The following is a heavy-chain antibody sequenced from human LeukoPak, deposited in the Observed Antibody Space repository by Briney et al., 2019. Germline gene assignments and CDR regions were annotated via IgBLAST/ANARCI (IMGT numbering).Heavy chain of an antibody. J-gene: IGHJ6*02. CDR2: IYPADSDT. CDR1: GYNFASYW. Sequence: GESLKISCKGSGYNFASYWIGWVRQMPGKGLEWMGIIYPADSDTRYSPSFQGQVNMSVDKSTSTAFLHWSSLKVSDTAIYYCARQSSDSDYGSSMDVWGQGTTVTVSS. D-gene: IGHD4-17*01. CDR3: ARQSSDSDYGSSMDV. V-gene: IGHV5-51*01.